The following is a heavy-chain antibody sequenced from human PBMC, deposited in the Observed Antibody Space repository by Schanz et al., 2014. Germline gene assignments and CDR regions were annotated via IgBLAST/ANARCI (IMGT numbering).Heavy chain of an antibody. Sequence: QVQLLQSGAEVKKPGASVKVSCTASGYTFVSYSMHWVRQAPGQGLEWMGIINLSGGSTNNAQKFQGRLTMTRDTSTSTVYMELSSLRSEDTAVYYCARGYGDSPTDFWGQGTLVTVSS. CDR1: GYTFVSYS. D-gene: IGHD4-17*01. J-gene: IGHJ4*02. V-gene: IGHV1-46*01. CDR3: ARGYGDSPTDF. CDR2: INLSGGST.